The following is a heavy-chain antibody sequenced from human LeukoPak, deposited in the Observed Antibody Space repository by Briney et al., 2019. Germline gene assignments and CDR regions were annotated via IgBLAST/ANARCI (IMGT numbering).Heavy chain of an antibody. V-gene: IGHV3-48*01. CDR1: GFTFSSYS. CDR3: ARGLDGYNFYYYYYMDV. Sequence: GGSLRLSCAASGFTFSSYSMNWVRQAPGKGLEWVSYISSSSSTIYYADSVKGRFTISRDNAKNSLYLQMNSLRAEDTAVYYCARGLDGYNFYYYYYMDVWGKGTTVTISS. D-gene: IGHD5-24*01. J-gene: IGHJ6*03. CDR2: ISSSSSTI.